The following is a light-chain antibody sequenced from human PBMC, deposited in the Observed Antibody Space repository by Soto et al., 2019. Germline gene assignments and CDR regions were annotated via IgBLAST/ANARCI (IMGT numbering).Light chain of an antibody. J-gene: IGKJ4*01. V-gene: IGKV3-11*01. Sequence: EIVLTQSPATLSLSPGERATLSCRASQSVSSYLAWYQQKPGQAPRLHIYDTSNRATGIPARFSGSGFGTAFTLTISSLEPEDFAVYYCQHRSKWPLTFGGGTKVEIK. CDR1: QSVSSY. CDR3: QHRSKWPLT. CDR2: DTS.